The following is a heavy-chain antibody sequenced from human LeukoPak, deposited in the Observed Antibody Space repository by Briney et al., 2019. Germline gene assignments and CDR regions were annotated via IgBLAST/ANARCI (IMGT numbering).Heavy chain of an antibody. Sequence: ASVKVSCKASGYTFTGYDMYWVRQAPGQELEWMGWINPNSGGTNYAQKFQGRVTMTRDTSISTAYMELSRLRSDDTAVYYCATFEYTSSSLNYWGQGTLVTVSS. CDR2: INPNSGGT. D-gene: IGHD6-6*01. J-gene: IGHJ4*02. CDR1: GYTFTGYD. V-gene: IGHV1-2*02. CDR3: ATFEYTSSSLNY.